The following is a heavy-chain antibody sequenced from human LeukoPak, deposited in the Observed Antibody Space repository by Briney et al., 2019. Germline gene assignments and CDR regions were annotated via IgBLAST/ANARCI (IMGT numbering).Heavy chain of an antibody. J-gene: IGHJ5*02. D-gene: IGHD3-10*01. CDR3: ARVVMVRGVNWFDP. V-gene: IGHV1-69*06. Sequence: ASVKVSCKASGGTFSSYAISWVRQAPGQGLEWMGGIIPIFGTANYAQKFQGRVTITADKSTSTAYMELSSLRSEDTAVYYCARVVMVRGVNWFDPWGQGTLVTVSS. CDR1: GGTFSSYA. CDR2: IIPIFGTA.